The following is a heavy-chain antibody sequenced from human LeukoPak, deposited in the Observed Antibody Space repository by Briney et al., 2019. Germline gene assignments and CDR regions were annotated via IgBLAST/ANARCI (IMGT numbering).Heavy chain of an antibody. CDR2: INHSGST. Sequence: SETLSLTCAVYGGSFSDRYWTWIRQSPGKGLEWIGEINHSGSTNYNPSLKSRVVMSIDTSKTQFSLKLTSVTAADTGVYYCAREGATVAGKTSLDYWGQGTLVTVSS. V-gene: IGHV4-34*01. D-gene: IGHD6-19*01. CDR3: AREGATVAGKTSLDY. J-gene: IGHJ4*02. CDR1: GGSFSDRY.